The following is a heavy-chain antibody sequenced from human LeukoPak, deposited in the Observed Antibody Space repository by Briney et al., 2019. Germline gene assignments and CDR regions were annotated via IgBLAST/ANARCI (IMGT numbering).Heavy chain of an antibody. V-gene: IGHV3-23*01. CDR3: AHQVPPNDEFFDH. CDR2: ISESGDTT. Sequence: GGSLRLSCEVSGFTFGNYAMNWVRQAPGKGLEWVSSISESGDTTDYADSVKGRFTISRDNSKNTLYLQMNSLRAEDTAEYFCAHQVPPNDEFFDHWGQGTLVTVSS. CDR1: GFTFGNYA. J-gene: IGHJ5*02.